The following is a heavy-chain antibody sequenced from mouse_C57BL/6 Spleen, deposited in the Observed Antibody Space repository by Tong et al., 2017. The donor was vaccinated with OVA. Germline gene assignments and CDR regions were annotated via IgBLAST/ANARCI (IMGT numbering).Heavy chain of an antibody. V-gene: IGHV1-5*01. CDR1: GFNIKDTY. CDR2: IYPGNSDT. J-gene: IGHJ2*01. Sequence: EVQLQESGAELVKPGASVKLSCTASGFNIKDTYMHWVKQRPGQGLEWIGAIYPGNSDTSYNQKFKGKAKLTAVTSTSTAYMELSSLTNEDSAVYYCTRDGNHSYYFDYWGQGTTLTVSS. CDR3: TRDGNHSYYFDY. D-gene: IGHD2-1*01.